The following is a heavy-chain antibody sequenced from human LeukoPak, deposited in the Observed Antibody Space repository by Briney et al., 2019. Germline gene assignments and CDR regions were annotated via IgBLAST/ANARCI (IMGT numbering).Heavy chain of an antibody. CDR3: ARDSPQALAILHAFDI. CDR1: RFTVITYT. V-gene: IGHV3-48*01. Sequence: PGGSLRLSSAASRFTVITYTMNWDRQAPGKGLEWVSKISSSSSTIYYADSVKGRFTISRDNDKNSLYLQMNSLRAEDTAVYYCARDSPQALAILHAFDIWGHGTMVTVSS. CDR2: ISSSSSTI. D-gene: IGHD5-12*01. J-gene: IGHJ3*02.